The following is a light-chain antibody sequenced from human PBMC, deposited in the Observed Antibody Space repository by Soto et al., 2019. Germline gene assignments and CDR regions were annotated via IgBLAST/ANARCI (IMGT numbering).Light chain of an antibody. J-gene: IGLJ1*01. Sequence: QSALTQPASVSGSPGQSITISCTGASSDVGGYNYVSWYQQHPGKAPKLMIYDVSDRPSGVSNRFSGSKSGNTASLTISGLQAEDEADYYCISYTSSSHRVFGTGTKVTVL. CDR2: DVS. CDR3: ISYTSSSHRV. V-gene: IGLV2-14*01. CDR1: SSDVGGYNY.